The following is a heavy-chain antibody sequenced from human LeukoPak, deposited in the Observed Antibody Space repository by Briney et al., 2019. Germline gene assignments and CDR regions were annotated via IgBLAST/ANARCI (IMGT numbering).Heavy chain of an antibody. CDR3: ARGSGGSRYYYYYGMDV. D-gene: IGHD3-10*01. V-gene: IGHV4-30-4*08. CDR2: INHSGST. J-gene: IGHJ6*02. Sequence: SQTLSLTCTVSGGSISSGDYYWSWIRQPPGKGLEWIGEINHSGSTNYNPSLKSRVTISVDTSKNQFSLKLSSVTAADTAVYYCARGSGGSRYYYYYGMDVWGQGTTVTVSS. CDR1: GGSISSGDYY.